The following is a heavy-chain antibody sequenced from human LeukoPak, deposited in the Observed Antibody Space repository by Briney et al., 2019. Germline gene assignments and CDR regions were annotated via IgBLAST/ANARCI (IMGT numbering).Heavy chain of an antibody. CDR3: PRQSGGYSYGYGFDY. CDR2: IYYSGST. J-gene: IGHJ4*02. Sequence: SETLSLTCTVSGGSISSSSYYWGWIRQPPGKGLEWIGSIYYSGSTYYNPSLKSRVTISVDTSKNQFSLKLISVTAADTAVYYCPRQSGGYSYGYGFDYWGQGTLVTVSS. V-gene: IGHV4-39*01. CDR1: GGSISSSSYY. D-gene: IGHD5-18*01.